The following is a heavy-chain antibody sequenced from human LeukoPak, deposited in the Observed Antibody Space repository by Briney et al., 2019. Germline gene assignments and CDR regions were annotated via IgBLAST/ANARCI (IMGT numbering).Heavy chain of an antibody. D-gene: IGHD3-16*01. J-gene: IGHJ3*01. V-gene: IGHV3-23*01. CDR3: AKNLGPFDV. CDR1: GFTFNDFA. Sequence: GGSLRLSCAASGFTFNDFAMTWVRQAPGKGLEWVSSIGDAGTYYADSVKGRLTISRDNSKNMLYLQLNSLRAGDTAMYYCAKNLGPFDVRGQGTMVTVSS. CDR2: IGDAGT.